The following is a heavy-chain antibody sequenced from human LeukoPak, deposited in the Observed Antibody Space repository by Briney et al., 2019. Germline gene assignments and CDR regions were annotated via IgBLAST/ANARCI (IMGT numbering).Heavy chain of an antibody. CDR2: IIPTFGTA. V-gene: IGHV1-69*05. J-gene: IGHJ4*02. CDR1: GGTFSSYA. CDR3: ARDPEVRFPDG. Sequence: SVKVSCKASGGTFSSYAISWVRQAPGQGLEWMGRIIPTFGTANYAQKFQGRVTITTDESTSTAYMELSSLRSEDTAVYYCARDPEVRFPDGWGQGTLVTVSS. D-gene: IGHD3-3*01.